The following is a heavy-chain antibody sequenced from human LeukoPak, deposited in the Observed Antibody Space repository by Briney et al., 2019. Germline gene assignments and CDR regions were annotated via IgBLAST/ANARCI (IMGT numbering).Heavy chain of an antibody. J-gene: IGHJ4*02. V-gene: IGHV3-30*02. D-gene: IGHD3-10*01. CDR3: AKDKGSGSLYYFDF. CDR2: IRFDGSNK. Sequence: GGSLRLSCAASGFTFSNYGMHWVRQAPGKGLEWVAFIRFDGSNKYYADSVKGRFTISRDNSKNTLYLRMNSLRAEDTAVYYCAKDKGSGSLYYFDFWGQGTLVTVSS. CDR1: GFTFSNYG.